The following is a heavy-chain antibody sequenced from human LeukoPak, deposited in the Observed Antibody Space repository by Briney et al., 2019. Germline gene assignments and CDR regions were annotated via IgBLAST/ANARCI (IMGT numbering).Heavy chain of an antibody. Sequence: PGGSLRLSCAASGFTFSDYYMSWIRQAPGKGLEWVSYISSSGSTIYYADSVKGRFTISRDNAKNSLYLQMNSLRAEDTAVYYCAKAITMDTVGFDYWGQGTLVTVSS. CDR2: ISSSGSTI. CDR3: AKAITMDTVGFDY. CDR1: GFTFSDYY. J-gene: IGHJ4*02. V-gene: IGHV3-11*04. D-gene: IGHD3-10*01.